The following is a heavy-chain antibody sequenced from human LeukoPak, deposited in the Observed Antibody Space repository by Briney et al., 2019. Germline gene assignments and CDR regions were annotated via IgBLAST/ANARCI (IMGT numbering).Heavy chain of an antibody. CDR2: INHSGST. CDR3: ARSRGRYCSSTSCYSAFDY. V-gene: IGHV4-34*01. Sequence: PSETLSLTCAVYGGSFSGYYCSWIRQPPGKGLEWIGEINHSGSTNYNPSLKSRVTISEDTSKNQFSLKLSSVTAADTAVYYCARSRGRYCSSTSCYSAFDYWGQGTLVTVSS. CDR1: GGSFSGYY. D-gene: IGHD2-2*01. J-gene: IGHJ4*02.